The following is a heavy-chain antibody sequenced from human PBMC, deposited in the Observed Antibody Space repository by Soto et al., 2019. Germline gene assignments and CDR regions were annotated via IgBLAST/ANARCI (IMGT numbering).Heavy chain of an antibody. CDR2: IYYSGST. J-gene: IGHJ4*02. D-gene: IGHD3-10*02. V-gene: IGHV4-59*01. CDR3: AKDSLSLQMNSLRTEDTAVYYCVRAVGGSDPY. Sequence: ETLSLTCTVSGGSISSYYWSWIRQPPGKGLEWIGYIYYSGSTKYNPVFKSRVTISVDTSKSQFSLKLDSVKGRFTISRDNAKDSLSLQMNSLRTEDTAVYYCVRAVGGSDPYWGQGALVTVSS. CDR1: GGSISSYY.